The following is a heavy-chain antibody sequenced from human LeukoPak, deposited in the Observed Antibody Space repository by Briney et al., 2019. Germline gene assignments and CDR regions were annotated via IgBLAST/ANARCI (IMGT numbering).Heavy chain of an antibody. CDR1: GYTFTSYG. J-gene: IGHJ6*02. Sequence: ASVKVSCKASGYTFTSYGISWVRQAPGQGLEWMGRISAYNGNTNYAQKLQGRVTMTTDTSTSTAYMELRSLRSDDTAVYYCARAPLLWFGELNYGMDVWGQGTTVTVSS. CDR3: ARAPLLWFGELNYGMDV. D-gene: IGHD3-10*01. CDR2: ISAYNGNT. V-gene: IGHV1-18*01.